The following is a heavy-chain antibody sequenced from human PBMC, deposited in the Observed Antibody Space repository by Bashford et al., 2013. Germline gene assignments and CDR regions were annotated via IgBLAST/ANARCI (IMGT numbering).Heavy chain of an antibody. CDR2: ISAYNGNT. CDR3: ARDQGWDNWNDVGAFDI. V-gene: IGHV1-18*01. J-gene: IGHJ3*02. CDR1: GYTFTSYG. Sequence: ASVKVSCKASGYTFTSYGISWVRQAPGQGLEWMGWISAYNGNTNYAQKLQGRVTMTTDTSTSTAYMELRSLRSDDTAVYYCARDQGWDNWNDVGAFDIWGQGTMVTVSS. D-gene: IGHD1-20*01.